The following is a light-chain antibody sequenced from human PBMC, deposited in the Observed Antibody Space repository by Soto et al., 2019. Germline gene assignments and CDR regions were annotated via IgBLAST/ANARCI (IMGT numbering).Light chain of an antibody. CDR1: QSVSSSN. CDR3: QQYNNWPRAT. CDR2: RTS. J-gene: IGKJ4*01. V-gene: IGKV3-15*01. Sequence: EIVLTQSPGTLSLSPGERATLSCRASQSVSSSNLAWYQQKPGQAPRLLMFRTSSRATGFPARFSGSGSGTEFNLTISSLQSEDFGVYYCQQYNNWPRATFGGGTKGDIK.